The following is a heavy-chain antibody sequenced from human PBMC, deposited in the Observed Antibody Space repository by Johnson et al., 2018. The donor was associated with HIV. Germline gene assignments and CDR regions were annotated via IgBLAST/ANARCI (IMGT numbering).Heavy chain of an antibody. D-gene: IGHD6-6*01. CDR3: ASGVTARAPLLI. V-gene: IGHV3-30*04. CDR2: ISNDGTNT. CDR1: DFTFTNNA. Sequence: QMQLVESGGGVVQPGRSLRLSCAASDFTFTNNAIHWVRQAPGKGLEWVAVISNDGTNTYYADSVKGRFTISRDNSRNSVSLQMIILRPKDTAMYYCASGVTARAPLLIWRQGTMVTVSS. J-gene: IGHJ3*02.